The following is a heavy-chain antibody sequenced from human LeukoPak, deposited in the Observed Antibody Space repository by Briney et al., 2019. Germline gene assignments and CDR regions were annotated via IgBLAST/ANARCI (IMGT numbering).Heavy chain of an antibody. V-gene: IGHV1-2*02. CDR1: GYTFTAYY. D-gene: IGHD4/OR15-4a*01. Sequence: AAVKVSCKTSGYTFTAYYMHWVRQAPRQGLEYMGWINPWSGERYYAPKFQGRFVVTTDTSVSTAYMELSSLRSDDTAIYYCARDLTGAKDYWGQGTLVTVSS. J-gene: IGHJ4*02. CDR3: ARDLTGAKDY. CDR2: INPWSGER.